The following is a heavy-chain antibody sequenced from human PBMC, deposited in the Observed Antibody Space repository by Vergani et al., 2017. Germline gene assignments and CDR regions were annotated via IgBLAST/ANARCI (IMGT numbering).Heavy chain of an antibody. CDR2: IIPIFGTA. Sequence: QVQLVQSGAEVKKPGSSVKVSCKASGGTFSSYAISWVRQAPGQGLEWMGGIIPIFGTANYAQKSQGRVTITAGESTSTAYMELSSLRSEDTAVYYCARGPTDDFWGGYYPYYFDYWGQGTLVTVSS. CDR3: ARGPTDDFWGGYYPYYFDY. V-gene: IGHV1-69*01. CDR1: GGTFSSYA. J-gene: IGHJ4*02. D-gene: IGHD3-3*01.